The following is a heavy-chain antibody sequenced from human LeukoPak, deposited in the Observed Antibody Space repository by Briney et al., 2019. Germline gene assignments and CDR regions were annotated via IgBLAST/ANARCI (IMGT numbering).Heavy chain of an antibody. CDR3: ARGRITDGMDV. CDR1: GGSISSGGYS. J-gene: IGHJ6*04. CDR2: IHHSGST. D-gene: IGHD2-15*01. Sequence: PSQTLSLTCAVSGGSISSGGYSWSWIRQPPGKGLEWIGYIHHSGSTYYNPSLKSRVTISVDRSKNQFSLKLSSVTAADTAVYYCARGRITDGMDVWGKGTTVTVSS. V-gene: IGHV4-30-2*01.